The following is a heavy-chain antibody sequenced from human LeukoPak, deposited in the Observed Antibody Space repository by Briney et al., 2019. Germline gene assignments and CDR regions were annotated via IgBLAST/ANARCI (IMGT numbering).Heavy chain of an antibody. CDR3: TRAIAEMDYFDY. CDR1: GFTFSGSA. D-gene: IGHD5-24*01. CDR2: IRSKANSYAT. V-gene: IGHV3-73*01. J-gene: IGHJ4*02. Sequence: GGSLGLSCAASGFTFSGSAMHWVRQASGKGLEWVGRIRSKANSYATAYAASVKGRFTISRDDSKNTAYLQMNSLKTEDTAVYYCTRAIAEMDYFDYWGQGTLVTVSS.